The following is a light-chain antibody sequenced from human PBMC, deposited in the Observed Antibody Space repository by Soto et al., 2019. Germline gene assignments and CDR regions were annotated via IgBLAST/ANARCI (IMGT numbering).Light chain of an antibody. J-gene: IGKJ5*01. CDR3: QQSYNTPIT. Sequence: IQMTQSPSTLSASVGERVTITCRASQSISSWLAWYQQKPGKAPKLLIYDASSLESGVPSRFSGSGSGTDFTLTISSLQPEDFATYYCQQSYNTPITFGQGTRLEI. CDR2: DAS. CDR1: QSISSW. V-gene: IGKV1-5*01.